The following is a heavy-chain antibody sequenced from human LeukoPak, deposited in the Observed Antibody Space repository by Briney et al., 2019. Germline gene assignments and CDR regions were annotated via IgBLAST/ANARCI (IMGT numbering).Heavy chain of an antibody. Sequence: SETLSLTCTVSGGSISSYYWSWIRQPAGKGLEWIGRIYSSGSTDYNPSLKSRVTISVDTSKNQFSLKLSSVTAADTAVYYCARRLRSPGVTASTDLFAFDIWGQGTMVTVSS. CDR2: IYSSGST. CDR1: GGSISSYY. CDR3: ARRLRSPGVTASTDLFAFDI. J-gene: IGHJ3*02. D-gene: IGHD2-21*02. V-gene: IGHV4-4*07.